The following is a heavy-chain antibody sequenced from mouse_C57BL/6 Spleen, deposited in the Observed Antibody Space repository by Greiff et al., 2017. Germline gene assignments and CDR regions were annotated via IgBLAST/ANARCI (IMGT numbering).Heavy chain of an antibody. J-gene: IGHJ4*01. CDR1: GYAFSSYW. CDR2: IYPGDGDT. D-gene: IGHD1-1*01. Sequence: QVQLQQSGAELVKPGASVKISCKASGYAFSSYWMNWVKQRPGKGLEWIGQIYPGDGDTNYNGKFKGKATLTADKSSSTAYMQLSSLTSEDSAVYFCAGLYYGSSYAMDYWGQGTSVTVSS. CDR3: AGLYYGSSYAMDY. V-gene: IGHV1-80*01.